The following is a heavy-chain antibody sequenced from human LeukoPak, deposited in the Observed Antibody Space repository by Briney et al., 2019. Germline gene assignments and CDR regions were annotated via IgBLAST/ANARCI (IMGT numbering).Heavy chain of an antibody. CDR1: GFTFSSYE. CDR3: AELGITMIGGV. Sequence: GGSLRLSCAASGFTFSSYEMSWVRQAPGKGLEWVSYISSSGSTIYYADSVKGRFTISRDNAKNSLYLQMNSLRAEDMAVYYCAELGITMIGGVCGKGTTVTISS. J-gene: IGHJ6*04. CDR2: ISSSGSTI. D-gene: IGHD3-10*02. V-gene: IGHV3-48*03.